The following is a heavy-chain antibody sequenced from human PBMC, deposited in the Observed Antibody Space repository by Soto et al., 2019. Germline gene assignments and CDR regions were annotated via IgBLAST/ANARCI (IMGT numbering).Heavy chain of an antibody. J-gene: IGHJ3*02. CDR1: GGSISSSSYY. D-gene: IGHD3-10*01. Sequence: QLQLQESGPGLVKPSETLSLTCTVSGGSISSSSYYWGWIRQPPGKGLEWIGSIYYSGSTYYNPSLKGGVTLSVDTSKNQFSLKLSSVTAADTAVYYCASYGSGSYYNVGDAFDIWGQGTMVTVSS. V-gene: IGHV4-39*01. CDR3: ASYGSGSYYNVGDAFDI. CDR2: IYYSGST.